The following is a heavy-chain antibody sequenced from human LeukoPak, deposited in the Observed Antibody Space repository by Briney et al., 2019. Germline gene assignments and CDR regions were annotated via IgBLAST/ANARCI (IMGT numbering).Heavy chain of an antibody. D-gene: IGHD6-19*01. J-gene: IGHJ5*01. Sequence: SETLSLTCTVSGVSISTIGYYWGWIRQPPGKGLERIGSIYYSGITYYNPSLKSRVTISIDTSNNQFSLTLSSVTAADTAFYYCARDPKSAVAADWFDPWGQGTLVIVSS. CDR3: ARDPKSAVAADWFDP. CDR2: IYYSGIT. V-gene: IGHV4-39*07. CDR1: GVSISTIGYY.